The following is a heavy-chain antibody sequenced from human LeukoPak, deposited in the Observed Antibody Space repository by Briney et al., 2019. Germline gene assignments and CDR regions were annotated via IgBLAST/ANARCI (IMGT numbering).Heavy chain of an antibody. CDR1: GGSISGYY. J-gene: IGHJ5*02. V-gene: IGHV4-59*01. Sequence: PSETLSLTCTVSGGSISGYYWIWIRQPPGKGLEWIGDIYQNGRTNYNPSLQSRVTTSLDTSKNQFSLKLTSVTAADTAVYYCARDRRAGQSGYWFDPWGQGTLVTVSS. CDR2: IYQNGRT. D-gene: IGHD3-22*01. CDR3: ARDRRAGQSGYWFDP.